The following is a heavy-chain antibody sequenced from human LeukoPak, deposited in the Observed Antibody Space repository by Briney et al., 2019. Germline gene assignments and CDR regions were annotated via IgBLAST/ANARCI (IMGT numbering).Heavy chain of an antibody. CDR2: FDPEDGET. CDR3: ATSLPDTGHLLPTD. Sequence: ASVKVSCEVSGYTLTELSMHWVRQAPGKGLEWMGGFDPEDGETIYAQKFQGRVTMTEDTSTDTAYMELSSLRSEDTAVYYCATSLPDTGHLLPTDWGQGTLVTVSS. V-gene: IGHV1-24*01. D-gene: IGHD3-16*02. CDR1: GYTLTELS. J-gene: IGHJ4*02.